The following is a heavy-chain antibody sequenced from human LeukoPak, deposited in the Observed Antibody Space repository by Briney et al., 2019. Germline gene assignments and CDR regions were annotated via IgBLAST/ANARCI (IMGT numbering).Heavy chain of an antibody. Sequence: GGSPRLSCADSGFTFNSHMHWVRQAPGEGLEWVAAISYDGSNKKYGDSVKGRFTISSDNSKNTLYLQMNSLRPEDTAVYYCARQSSVTRSGLDSWGQGTLVTVSS. V-gene: IGHV3-30*04. CDR3: ARQSSVTRSGLDS. D-gene: IGHD4-17*01. CDR1: GFTFNSH. J-gene: IGHJ4*02. CDR2: ISYDGSNK.